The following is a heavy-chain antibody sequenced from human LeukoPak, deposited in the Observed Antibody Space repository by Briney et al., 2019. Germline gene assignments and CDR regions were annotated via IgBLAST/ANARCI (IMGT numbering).Heavy chain of an antibody. D-gene: IGHD3-16*02. CDR2: IYYSGST. CDR3: ARYVWGSYPTFEDY. J-gene: IGHJ4*02. CDR1: GGSISSYY. Sequence: SETLSLTCTVSGGSISSYYGSWIRQPPGKGRGWVGYIYYSGSTNYNPSLKSRVTISADTAKNQFSLKLSSVTAADTAVYYCARYVWGSYPTFEDYWGQGALVTVSS. V-gene: IGHV4-59*01.